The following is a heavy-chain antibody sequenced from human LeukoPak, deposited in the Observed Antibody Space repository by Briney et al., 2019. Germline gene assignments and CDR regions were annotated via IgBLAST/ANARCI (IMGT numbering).Heavy chain of an antibody. Sequence: GGSLRLSCAASRFTFSNYAMYWVRQAPGKGLEWVSVISYDGSNKYYADSVKGRFTISRDNSKNTLFLQMNSLRAEDTAVYYCAKVQRGSSFWGQGTLVTVSS. CDR3: AKVQRGSSF. D-gene: IGHD1-26*01. V-gene: IGHV3-30-3*01. CDR1: RFTFSNYA. J-gene: IGHJ4*02. CDR2: ISYDGSNK.